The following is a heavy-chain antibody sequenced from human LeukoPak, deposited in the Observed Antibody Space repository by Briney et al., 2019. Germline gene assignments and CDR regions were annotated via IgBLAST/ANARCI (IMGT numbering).Heavy chain of an antibody. CDR3: ASFLYSGSRRGYFQH. Sequence: SVKVSCKASGGTFSSYAISWVRQAPGQGLEWMGGIIPIFGTANYAQKFQGRVTITADKSTSTAYMELSSLRSEDTAVYYCASFLYSGSRRGYFQHWGQGTLVTVSS. CDR1: GGTFSSYA. CDR2: IIPIFGTA. D-gene: IGHD1-26*01. J-gene: IGHJ1*01. V-gene: IGHV1-69*06.